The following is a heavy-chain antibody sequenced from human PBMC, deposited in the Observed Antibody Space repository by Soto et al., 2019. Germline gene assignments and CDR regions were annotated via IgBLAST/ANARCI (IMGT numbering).Heavy chain of an antibody. D-gene: IGHD5-18*01. CDR3: ARVDTAMVHGMDV. Sequence: GGSLRLSCAASGFTVSSNYMSWVRQAPGKGLEWVSVIYSGGSTYYADSVKGRFTISRDNSKNTLYLQMNSLRAEDTAVYYCARVDTAMVHGMDVWGQGTTVTVSS. CDR2: IYSGGST. J-gene: IGHJ6*02. V-gene: IGHV3-66*01. CDR1: GFTVSSNY.